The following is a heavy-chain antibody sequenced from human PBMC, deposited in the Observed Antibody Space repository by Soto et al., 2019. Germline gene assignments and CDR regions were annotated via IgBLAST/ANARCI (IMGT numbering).Heavy chain of an antibody. CDR1: GCTFGDFA. V-gene: IGHV3-49*03. J-gene: IGHJ4*02. Sequence: GGSLRLSCTASGCTFGDFAVSWFRQAPGKGLEWVAYIRSKSFGGTTEYAASVKGRFTISRDDSKSIAYLQMDSLETEDTAVYYCTRRQYLDYWGQGILVTVS. CDR3: TRRQYLDY. CDR2: IRSKSFGGTT.